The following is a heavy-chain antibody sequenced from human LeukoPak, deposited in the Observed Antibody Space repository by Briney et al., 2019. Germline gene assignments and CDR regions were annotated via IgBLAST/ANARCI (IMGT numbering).Heavy chain of an antibody. CDR3: ARMDTSMITSFDY. J-gene: IGHJ4*02. V-gene: IGHV5-51*01. CDR2: IYPGDSDT. Sequence: GESLKISCKGSGYSFTSYWIGWVRQMPGKGLEWMGVIYPGDSDTRYSPSFQGQVTISADKSITTAYLQWSGLRASDTAMYYCARMDTSMITSFDYCGQGTLVTVSS. D-gene: IGHD5-18*01. CDR1: GYSFTSYW.